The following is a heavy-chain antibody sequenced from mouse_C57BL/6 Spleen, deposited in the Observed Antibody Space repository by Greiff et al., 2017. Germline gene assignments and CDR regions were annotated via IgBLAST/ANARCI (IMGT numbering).Heavy chain of an antibody. V-gene: IGHV2-9-1*01. Sequence: QVQLKQSGPGLVAPSQSLSITCTVSGFSLTSYAISWVRQPPGKGLEWLGVIWTGGGTNYNSALKSRLSISKDNSKSQVFLKMNSLQTDDTARYYCARIYDYDGGDYFDYWGQGTTLTDSS. D-gene: IGHD2-4*01. CDR1: GFSLTSYA. CDR2: IWTGGGT. CDR3: ARIYDYDGGDYFDY. J-gene: IGHJ2*01.